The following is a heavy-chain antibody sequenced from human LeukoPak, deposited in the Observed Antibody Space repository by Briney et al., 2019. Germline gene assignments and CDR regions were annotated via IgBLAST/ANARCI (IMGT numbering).Heavy chain of an antibody. J-gene: IGHJ1*01. Sequence: PSETLSLTCAVYGGSLSAYYWTWIRQPPGKGLEWIGEINHGGSTNYNPSLKSRVTISVDTSKNQFSLKLSSVTAADTAVYYCARYLDYGGNSRVFQHWGQGTLATVSS. V-gene: IGHV4-34*01. CDR2: INHGGST. D-gene: IGHD4-23*01. CDR1: GGSLSAYY. CDR3: ARYLDYGGNSRVFQH.